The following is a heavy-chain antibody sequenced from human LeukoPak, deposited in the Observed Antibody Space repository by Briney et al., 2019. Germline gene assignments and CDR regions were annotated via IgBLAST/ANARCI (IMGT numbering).Heavy chain of an antibody. CDR3: AKLSSSGYIDIFDY. V-gene: IGHV3-23*01. D-gene: IGHD3-22*01. Sequence: GGSLRLSCAASGFTFSRYAMSWVRQAPGKGLEWVSALGVSVSGYGGSTYYADSVKGRFTISRDNSKNTLYLQMNSLRAEDTAVYYCAKLSSSGYIDIFDYWGQGTLVTVSS. CDR2: LGVSVSGYGGST. J-gene: IGHJ4*02. CDR1: GFTFSRYA.